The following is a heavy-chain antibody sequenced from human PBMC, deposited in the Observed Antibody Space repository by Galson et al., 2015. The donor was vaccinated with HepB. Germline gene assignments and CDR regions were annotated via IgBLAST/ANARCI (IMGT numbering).Heavy chain of an antibody. CDR2: IEIGNTFI. J-gene: IGHJ3*02. V-gene: IGHV3-21*01. CDR1: GFTLTTYN. Sequence: SLRLSCAASGFTLTTYNMNWVRQAPGKGLEWVSFIEIGNTFIKYTESVKGRFTISRDAANNSLYLQMSSLRAEDTALYYCARDLGTSRRAYDIWGQGTLVTVSS. D-gene: IGHD1-1*01. CDR3: ARDLGTSRRAYDI.